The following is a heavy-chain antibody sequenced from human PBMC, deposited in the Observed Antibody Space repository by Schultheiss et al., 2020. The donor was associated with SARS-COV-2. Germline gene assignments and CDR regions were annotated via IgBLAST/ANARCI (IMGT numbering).Heavy chain of an antibody. Sequence: GGSLRLSCAASGFTFSSYGMHWVRQAPGKGLEWVAVISYDGSNKYYADSVKGRFTISRDNSKNTLYLQMNSLRAEDTAVYYCAKDAVYSSSEGYFDYWGQGTLVTVSS. CDR1: GFTFSSYG. D-gene: IGHD6-13*01. V-gene: IGHV3-30*18. CDR2: ISYDGSNK. J-gene: IGHJ4*02. CDR3: AKDAVYSSSEGYFDY.